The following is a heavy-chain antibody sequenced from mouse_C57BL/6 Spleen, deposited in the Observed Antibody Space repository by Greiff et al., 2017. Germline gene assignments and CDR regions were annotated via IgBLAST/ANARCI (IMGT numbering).Heavy chain of an antibody. J-gene: IGHJ3*01. CDR3: AGSTMVAPWFGY. D-gene: IGHD2-2*01. CDR1: GYAFSSSW. CDR2: IYPGDGDT. Sequence: VKLQQSGPELVKPGASVKISCKASGYAFSSSWMNWVKQRPGKGLEWIGPIYPGDGDTNYNGKFKGKATLTADKSSSTAYMHLSSLAAEDSAVYFCAGSTMVAPWFGYWGQVTLVTVSA. V-gene: IGHV1-82*01.